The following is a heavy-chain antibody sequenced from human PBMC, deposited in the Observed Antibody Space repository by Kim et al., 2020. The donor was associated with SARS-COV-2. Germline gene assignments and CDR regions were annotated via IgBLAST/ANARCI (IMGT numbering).Heavy chain of an antibody. CDR1: GGSFSGYY. CDR2: INHSGST. J-gene: IGHJ5*02. Sequence: SETLSLTCAVYGGSFSGYYWSWIRQPPGKGLEWIGEINHSGSTNYNPSLKSRVTISVDTSKNQFSLKLSSVTAADTAVYYCARGAAYCGGDCYSNWFDPWGQGTLVTVSS. D-gene: IGHD2-21*02. CDR3: ARGAAYCGGDCYSNWFDP. V-gene: IGHV4-34*01.